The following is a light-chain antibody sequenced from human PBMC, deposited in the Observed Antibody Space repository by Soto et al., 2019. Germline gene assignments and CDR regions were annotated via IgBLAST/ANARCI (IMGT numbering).Light chain of an antibody. CDR3: SAWDDSLNGYV. CDR2: YDD. CDR1: SSNIGDNA. V-gene: IGLV1-36*01. J-gene: IGLJ1*01. Sequence: QSVLTQPPSVSEAPRQRVTISWSGRSSNIGDNAVNWYQQVTGKAPKLLIYYDDLLPSGVSDRFSGSKSGTSASLAISGLQSDDDADYYCSAWDDSLNGYVFGTGTKVTVL.